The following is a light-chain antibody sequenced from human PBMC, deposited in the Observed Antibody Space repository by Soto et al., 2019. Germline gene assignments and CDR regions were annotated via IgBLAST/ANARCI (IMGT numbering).Light chain of an antibody. J-gene: IGLJ1*01. CDR2: DVS. V-gene: IGLV2-14*01. CDR1: TSDVGGYNY. Sequence: QSVLTQPASVSGSPGQSITISCTGTTSDVGGYNYVSWYQQHPGKVPKLMIYDVSNRPSGVSNRFSGSKSGNTASLTISGRQAEDEADYYCSSYTTSPLSYVFGTGTKV. CDR3: SSYTTSPLSYV.